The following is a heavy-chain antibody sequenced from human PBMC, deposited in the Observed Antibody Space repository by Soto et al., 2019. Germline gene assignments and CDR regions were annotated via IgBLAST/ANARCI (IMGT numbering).Heavy chain of an antibody. J-gene: IGHJ6*02. CDR2: IIPIFGTA. D-gene: IGHD2-2*02. V-gene: IGHV1-69*12. CDR3: ARERYCISTSCYTYYYYGMDV. Sequence: QVQLVQSGAEVKKPGSSVKVSCKASGGTFSSYAISWVRQAPGQGLEWMGGIIPIFGTANYAQKFQGRVTITADESTSIAYMELSSLRSEDTAVYYCARERYCISTSCYTYYYYGMDVWGQGTTVTVSS. CDR1: GGTFSSYA.